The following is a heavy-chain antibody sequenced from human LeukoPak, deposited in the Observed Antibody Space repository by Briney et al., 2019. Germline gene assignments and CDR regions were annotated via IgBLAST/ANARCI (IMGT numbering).Heavy chain of an antibody. J-gene: IGHJ4*02. Sequence: GGSLRLSCAASGFRFSSYSMNWVRQAPGKGLEWVSSISSSSSYIYYADSVKGRFTISRDNAKNSLYLQMNSLRAEDTAVYYCARDAYYDAAGYFDYWGQGTLVTVSS. D-gene: IGHD3-22*01. V-gene: IGHV3-21*01. CDR1: GFRFSSYS. CDR2: ISSSSSYI. CDR3: ARDAYYDAAGYFDY.